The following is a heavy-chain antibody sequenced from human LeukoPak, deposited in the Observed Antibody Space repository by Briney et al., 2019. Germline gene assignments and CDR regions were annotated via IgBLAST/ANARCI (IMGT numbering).Heavy chain of an antibody. V-gene: IGHV4-39*01. J-gene: IGHJ4*02. CDR3: ARHVMFLVGAYPFDY. Sequence: SETLSLTCTVSGGSITSSSYYWGWIRQPPGKGLEWIGSIYHGGNTSYNPSLKSRVTISVDTSKNQFSLKLSSVTAADTAVYYCARHVMFLVGAYPFDYWGQGTLVTVSS. D-gene: IGHD1-26*01. CDR1: GGSITSSSYY. CDR2: IYHGGNT.